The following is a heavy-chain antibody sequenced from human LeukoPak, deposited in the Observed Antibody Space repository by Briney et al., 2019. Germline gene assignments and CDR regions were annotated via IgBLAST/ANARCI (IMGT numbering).Heavy chain of an antibody. CDR2: ISAYNGNT. D-gene: IGHD1-26*01. CDR3: ARSPGVGDTGYFDY. CDR1: GYAFTSYG. Sequence: AAAKVSCKASGYAFTSYGISWVRQAPGQGLEWMGWISAYNGNTSYAQKLQGRVNMTTDTFTSTAYMELRSLRSDDTAVYFCARSPGVGDTGYFDYWGQGTLVTVSS. V-gene: IGHV1-18*01. J-gene: IGHJ4*02.